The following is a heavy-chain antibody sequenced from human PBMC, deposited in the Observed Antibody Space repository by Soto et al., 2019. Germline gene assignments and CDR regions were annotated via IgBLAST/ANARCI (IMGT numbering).Heavy chain of an antibody. D-gene: IGHD3-16*01. V-gene: IGHV1-18*04. J-gene: IGHJ6*02. Sequence: ASVKVSCKASGYTFTSYGISWVRQAPGQGLEWMGWISAYNGNTNYAQKLQGRVTMTTDTSTSTAYMELRSLRSDDTAVYFCARDRIDYDYVWGSSNYGMDVWGQGTTVTVSS. CDR2: ISAYNGNT. CDR1: GYTFTSYG. CDR3: ARDRIDYDYVWGSSNYGMDV.